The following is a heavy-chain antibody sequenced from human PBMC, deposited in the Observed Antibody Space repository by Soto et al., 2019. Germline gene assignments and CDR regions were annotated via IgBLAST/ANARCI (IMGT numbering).Heavy chain of an antibody. CDR3: ARGERDSYGPSEDYYYYGMDV. Sequence: LRLSCAASGFTFSSYGMHWVRQAPGKGLEWVAVIWYDGSNKYYADSVKGRFTISRDNSKNTLYLQMNSLRAEDTAVYYCARGERDSYGPSEDYYYYGMDVWGQGTTVTVSS. CDR2: IWYDGSNK. D-gene: IGHD5-18*01. CDR1: GFTFSSYG. J-gene: IGHJ6*02. V-gene: IGHV3-33*01.